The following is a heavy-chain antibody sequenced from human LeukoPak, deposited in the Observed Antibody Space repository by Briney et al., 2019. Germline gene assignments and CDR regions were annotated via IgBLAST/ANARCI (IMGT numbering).Heavy chain of an antibody. CDR3: ATTMGSAGYSYGYDY. J-gene: IGHJ4*02. CDR2: FDPEDGET. D-gene: IGHD5-18*01. Sequence: GASVKVPCKVSGYTLTELSMHWVRQAPGKGLEWMGGFDPEDGETIYAQKFQGRVTMTEDTSTGTAYMELSSLRSEDTAVYYCATTMGSAGYSYGYDYWGQGTLVTVSS. CDR1: GYTLTELS. V-gene: IGHV1-24*01.